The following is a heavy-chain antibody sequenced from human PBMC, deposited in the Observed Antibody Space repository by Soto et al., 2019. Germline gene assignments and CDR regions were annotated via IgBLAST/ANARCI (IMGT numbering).Heavy chain of an antibody. J-gene: IGHJ4*02. D-gene: IGHD3-9*01. CDR2: ISAYNGNT. CDR1: GYTFTSYG. CDR3: ARYYDILTGYYGPLIFDY. Sequence: SVKVSCKASGYTFTSYGISWVRQAPGQGLEWMGWISAYNGNTNYAQKLQGRVTMTTDTSTSTAYMELRSLRSDDTAVYYCARYYDILTGYYGPLIFDYWGQGTLVTVSS. V-gene: IGHV1-18*01.